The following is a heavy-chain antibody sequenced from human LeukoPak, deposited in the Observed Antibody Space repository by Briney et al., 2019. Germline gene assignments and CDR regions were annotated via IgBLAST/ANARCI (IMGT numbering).Heavy chain of an antibody. D-gene: IGHD3-10*01. Sequence: SETLSLTCAVYGGSFSGYYWSWIRQPPGKGLEWIGEINHSGSTNYNPSLKSRVTISVDTSKNQFSLKLSSVTAADTAVYYCARRGSPYYYGSGSYGRKWFDYWGQGTLVTVSS. CDR2: INHSGST. CDR1: GGSFSGYY. V-gene: IGHV4-34*01. CDR3: ARRGSPYYYGSGSYGRKWFDY. J-gene: IGHJ4*02.